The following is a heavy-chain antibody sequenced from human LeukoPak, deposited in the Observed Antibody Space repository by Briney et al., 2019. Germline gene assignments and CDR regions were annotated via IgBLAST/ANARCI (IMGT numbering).Heavy chain of an antibody. CDR1: GGSISSYY. CDR2: IYYSGST. CDR3: ARDGYASYFDY. J-gene: IGHJ4*02. D-gene: IGHD5-12*01. V-gene: IGHV4-59*01. Sequence: SETLSLTCTVSGGSISSYYWSWIRRPPGKGLEWIGYIYYSGSTNYNPPLKSRVTISVDTSKNQFSLKLSSVTAADTAVYYCARDGYASYFDYWGQGTLVTVSS.